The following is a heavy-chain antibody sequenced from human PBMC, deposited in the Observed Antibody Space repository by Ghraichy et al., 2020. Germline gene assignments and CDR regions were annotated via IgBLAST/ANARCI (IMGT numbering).Heavy chain of an antibody. Sequence: ASVKVSCKASGYTFITYGISWVRQAPGQGLEWMGWISAYNGNTNYAQKLQGRVTMTTDTPTSTAYMELRSLRSDDTAVYYCARGRTPGAYYYDSSGFSYWGQGTLVTVSS. CDR1: GYTFITYG. D-gene: IGHD3-22*01. CDR3: ARGRTPGAYYYDSSGFSY. V-gene: IGHV1-18*04. J-gene: IGHJ4*02. CDR2: ISAYNGNT.